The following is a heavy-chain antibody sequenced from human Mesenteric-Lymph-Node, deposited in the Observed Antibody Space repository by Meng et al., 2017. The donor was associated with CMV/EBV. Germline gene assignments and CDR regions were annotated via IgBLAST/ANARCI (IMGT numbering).Heavy chain of an antibody. Sequence: SVKVSCKASGGTFSSYAISWVRQVPGQGLEWMGGIIPILHKPNYAQKFQGRVTMTADRSATTVYMELSSLTSGDTAVYYCARPVGGVAATPDWFDPWGHGTQVTVSS. D-gene: IGHD2-15*01. CDR3: ARPVGGVAATPDWFDP. V-gene: IGHV1-69*10. J-gene: IGHJ5*02. CDR2: IIPILHKP. CDR1: GGTFSSYA.